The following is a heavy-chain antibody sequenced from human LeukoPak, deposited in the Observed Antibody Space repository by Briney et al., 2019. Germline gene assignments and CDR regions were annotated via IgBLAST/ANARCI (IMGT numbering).Heavy chain of an antibody. Sequence: TGGSLRLSCAASGFSFSSYWMSWVRQAPGKGLEWVAIIQQDGSVKYYVDSVKGRFTISRDSAKNSLYLQMNSLRVEDTAVYYCARVVRWSDYFDYWGQGTLVTVSS. CDR1: GFSFSSYW. CDR3: ARVVRWSDYFDY. V-gene: IGHV3-7*01. J-gene: IGHJ4*02. CDR2: IQQDGSVK. D-gene: IGHD4-23*01.